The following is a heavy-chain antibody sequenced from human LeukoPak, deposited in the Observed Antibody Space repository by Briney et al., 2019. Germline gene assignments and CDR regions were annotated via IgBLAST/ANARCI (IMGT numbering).Heavy chain of an antibody. D-gene: IGHD3-3*01. CDR1: GGSISSGDYY. Sequence: PSETLSLTCTVSGGSISSGDYYWSWIRQPPGKGLEWIGYIYHSGSTYYNPSLKSRMTISVDTSKNQFSLNLSSVTAADTAVYYCAGSYYDFWSGYPRNYYYYMDVWGKGTTVTVSS. V-gene: IGHV4-30-4*08. J-gene: IGHJ6*03. CDR3: AGSYYDFWSGYPRNYYYYMDV. CDR2: IYHSGST.